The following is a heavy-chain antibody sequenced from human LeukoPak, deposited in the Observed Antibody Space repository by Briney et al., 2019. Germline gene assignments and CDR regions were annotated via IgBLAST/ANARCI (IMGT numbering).Heavy chain of an antibody. CDR2: FYYTGST. D-gene: IGHD2-2*02. CDR3: ARVVPAAKPSNMPPYFDY. Sequence: SSETLSLTCTVSGGSISSNGYYWGWIRQPPGKGLEWIGSFYYTGSTFYSPSLKSRVTISVDTSKNQFSLKLSSVTAADTAVYYCARVVPAAKPSNMPPYFDYWGQGTLVTVSS. J-gene: IGHJ4*02. CDR1: GGSISSNGYY. V-gene: IGHV4-39*07.